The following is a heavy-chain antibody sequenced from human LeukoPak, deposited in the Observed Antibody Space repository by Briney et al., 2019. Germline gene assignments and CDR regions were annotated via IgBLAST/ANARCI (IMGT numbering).Heavy chain of an antibody. CDR1: GFTFSSYW. CDR3: VRGNDYGGPHY. V-gene: IGHV3-74*01. J-gene: IGHJ4*02. Sequence: GGSLRLSCAVSGFTFSSYWMHWVRRAPGKGLVWVSRIDRDGSRINYADSVKGRFTISRDNGKNTLFLQMNSLRAEDAAVYYCVRGNDYGGPHYWGQGTLVTVSS. CDR2: IDRDGSRI. D-gene: IGHD4-23*01.